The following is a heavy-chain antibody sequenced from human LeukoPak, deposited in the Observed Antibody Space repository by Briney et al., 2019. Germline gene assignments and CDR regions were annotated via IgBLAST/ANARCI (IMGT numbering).Heavy chain of an antibody. Sequence: SSETLSLTCTVSGDSISSSSYYWGWIRQPPGKGLEWIGSMYYSGSTCYNPALKSRVTISVDTSKNQFSLKLSSVTAADTAVYYCAREEATVGYFDYWGQGTLVTVSS. CDR3: AREEATVGYFDY. CDR1: GDSISSSSYY. V-gene: IGHV4-39*07. J-gene: IGHJ4*02. CDR2: MYYSGST. D-gene: IGHD4-11*01.